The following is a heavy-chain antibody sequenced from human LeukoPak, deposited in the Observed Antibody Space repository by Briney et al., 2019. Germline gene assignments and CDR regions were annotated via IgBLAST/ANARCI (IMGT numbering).Heavy chain of an antibody. J-gene: IGHJ4*02. CDR1: GLTFSSYW. D-gene: IGHD2-15*01. Sequence: PGGSLRLSCAVSGLTFSSYWMHWVRKAPGKGLVWVSRINCEGSSTSDADSVKGRFTISRDNAKNTLYLQMNSLRAEDTAVYYCASRDQSCSGDTCYPIDYWGQGTLVTVSS. V-gene: IGHV3-74*01. CDR2: INCEGSST. CDR3: ASRDQSCSGDTCYPIDY.